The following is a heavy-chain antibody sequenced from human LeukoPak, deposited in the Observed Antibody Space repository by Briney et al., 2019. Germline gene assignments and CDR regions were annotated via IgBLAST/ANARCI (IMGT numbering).Heavy chain of an antibody. CDR3: ARQKSSGYFVDFDY. Sequence: ASVKVSCKASGYTFTSYGISWVRQAPGQGLEWMGWISAYNGNTNYAQKFQGRVTMTRDTSISTAYMELSRLRSDDTAVYYCARQKSSGYFVDFDYWGQGTLVTVSS. V-gene: IGHV1-18*01. CDR2: ISAYNGNT. CDR1: GYTFTSYG. J-gene: IGHJ4*02. D-gene: IGHD3-22*01.